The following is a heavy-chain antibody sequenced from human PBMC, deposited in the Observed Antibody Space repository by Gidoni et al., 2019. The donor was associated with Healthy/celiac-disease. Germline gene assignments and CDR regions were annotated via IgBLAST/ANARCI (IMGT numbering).Heavy chain of an antibody. Sequence: EVQLVESGGGLVQPGRSLRLSCAASGFTFDDYAMHWVRQAPGKGLEWVSGIRWNSGSIGYADSVKGRFTNPRDNAKNSLYLQMNSLRAEDTALYYCAKDGGLDYYYYYGMDVWGQGTTVTVSS. CDR2: IRWNSGSI. CDR3: AKDGGLDYYYYYGMDV. CDR1: GFTFDDYA. V-gene: IGHV3-9*01. J-gene: IGHJ6*02.